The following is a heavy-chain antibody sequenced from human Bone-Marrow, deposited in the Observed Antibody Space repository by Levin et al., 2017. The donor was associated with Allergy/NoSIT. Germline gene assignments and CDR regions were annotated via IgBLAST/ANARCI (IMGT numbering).Heavy chain of an antibody. CDR1: GGSFTGFY. V-gene: IGHV4-34*01. CDR2: INHRGNI. J-gene: IGHJ3*01. Sequence: SETLSLTCAVSGGSFTGFYWSWIRQPPEKGLEWIGEINHRGNINYNSSLKSRVTISVDTSKNQFSLNLTSVTAADRAVYYCARVPRGYSSDWYLSAYDLWGQGTMVAVSS. D-gene: IGHD6-13*01. CDR3: ARVPRGYSSDWYLSAYDL.